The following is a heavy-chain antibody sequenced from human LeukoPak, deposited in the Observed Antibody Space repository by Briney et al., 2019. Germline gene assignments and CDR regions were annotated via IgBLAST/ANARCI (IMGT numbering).Heavy chain of an antibody. CDR2: IYHRGNS. V-gene: IGHV4-4*02. CDR3: AREPKQRPNFIQGYAFDI. J-gene: IGHJ3*02. D-gene: IGHD6-25*01. Sequence: SETLSLTCAVSGGSISTAHWWNWVRQSPGKGLEWIGEIYHRGNSNYNPSLKSRVTISVDTSKNQFSLKLSSVTAADTAVYYCAREPKQRPNFIQGYAFDIWGQGTMVTVSS. CDR1: GGSISTAHW.